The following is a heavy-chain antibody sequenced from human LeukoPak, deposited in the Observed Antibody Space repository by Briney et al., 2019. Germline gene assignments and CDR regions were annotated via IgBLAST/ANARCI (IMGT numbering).Heavy chain of an antibody. CDR1: GFTFSSYA. D-gene: IGHD3-22*01. Sequence: GGSLRLSCAASGFTFSSYAMSWIRQAPGKGLEWVSYISSSGTTIYYADSVKGRFTISRDNAKNSLWLQMNSLRAEDTAMYYCARDPFHSSGFAPWGQGTLVTVSS. CDR2: ISSSGTTI. V-gene: IGHV3-11*01. J-gene: IGHJ5*02. CDR3: ARDPFHSSGFAP.